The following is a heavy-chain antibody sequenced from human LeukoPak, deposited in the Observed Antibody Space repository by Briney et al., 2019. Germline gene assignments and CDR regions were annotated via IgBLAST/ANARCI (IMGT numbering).Heavy chain of an antibody. J-gene: IGHJ3*02. V-gene: IGHV4-30-4*01. CDR1: GGSISSGDYY. D-gene: IGHD3-22*01. Sequence: SETLSLTCTVSGGSISSGDYYWSWIRQPPGKGLEWIGYIYYSGSTYYNPSLKSRVTISVDTSKNQFSLKLSSVTAADTAVYYCARDFGFNYYDSSGSMDAFDIWGQGTMVTVSS. CDR2: IYYSGST. CDR3: ARDFGFNYYDSSGSMDAFDI.